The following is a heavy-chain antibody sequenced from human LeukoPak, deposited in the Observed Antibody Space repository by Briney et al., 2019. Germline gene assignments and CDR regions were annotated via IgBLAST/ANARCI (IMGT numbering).Heavy chain of an antibody. D-gene: IGHD6-19*01. CDR3: ARDRVISRLGGSGCIDY. CDR1: GFTFSSHA. V-gene: IGHV3-21*04. Sequence: GGSLRLSCAASGFTFSSHAMSWVRQAPGKGLEWVSSITSSSSYIYYADSVKGRFTISRDNAKNSLYLQMNSLRVEDTAVYYCARDRVISRLGGSGCIDYWGQGTLVTVSS. J-gene: IGHJ4*02. CDR2: ITSSSSYI.